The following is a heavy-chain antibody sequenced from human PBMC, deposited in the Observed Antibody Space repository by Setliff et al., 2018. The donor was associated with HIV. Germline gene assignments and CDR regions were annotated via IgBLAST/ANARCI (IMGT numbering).Heavy chain of an antibody. J-gene: IGHJ4*02. CDR2: INPNGGNT. CDR1: GYTFTSYY. V-gene: IGHV1-46*01. D-gene: IGHD6-13*01. Sequence: ASVKVSCKASGYTFTSYYVHWVRQAPGHGLEWMGIINPNGGNTNFAQKFQSRVTMTRDTSTSTVYMELSSLTTDDTAVYYCAREAYSSSSVEIWGQGTLVTVSS. CDR3: AREAYSSSSVEI.